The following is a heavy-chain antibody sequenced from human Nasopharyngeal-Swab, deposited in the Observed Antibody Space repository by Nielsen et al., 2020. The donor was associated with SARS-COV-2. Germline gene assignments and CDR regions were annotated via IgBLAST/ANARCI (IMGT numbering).Heavy chain of an antibody. V-gene: IGHV3-7*01. CDR3: ARGVETIHH. CDR1: GLTFTNSW. CDR2: IKQDGSDK. D-gene: IGHD5-24*01. J-gene: IGHJ1*01. Sequence: GGSLRLSCAASGLTFTNSWMSWVRQAPGKGLEWVANIKQDGSDKYYVDSMKGRFTISRDNAKKSLYLQMNSLRAEDTAVYYCARGVETIHHWGQGSLVTVSS.